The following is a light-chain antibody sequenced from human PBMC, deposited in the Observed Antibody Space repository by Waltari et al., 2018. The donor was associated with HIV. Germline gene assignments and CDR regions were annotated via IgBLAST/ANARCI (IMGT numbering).Light chain of an antibody. V-gene: IGKV1-33*01. CDR3: QQYDNLPPGGT. Sequence: DIQMTQSPSSLSASVGDRVTITCQASQDISNYLNWYQQKPGKAPKLLIYDASNLETGVPSRFSGSGSGTDFTFTISSLQPEDIATYYCQQYDNLPPGGTFGPGTKVDIK. CDR2: DAS. CDR1: QDISNY. J-gene: IGKJ3*01.